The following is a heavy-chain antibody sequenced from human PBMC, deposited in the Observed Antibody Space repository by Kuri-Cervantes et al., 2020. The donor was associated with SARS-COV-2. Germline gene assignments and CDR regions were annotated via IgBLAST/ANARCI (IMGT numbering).Heavy chain of an antibody. J-gene: IGHJ3*01. CDR1: GFTFSSYA. CDR3: AKGSLGATSV. D-gene: IGHD1-26*01. Sequence: GESLKISCAASGFTFSSYAMSWVRQAPGKGLEWVSAISGSGGSTYYADSVKGRFTISRNNSKNTLYLQMNSLRDEDTAVYYCAKGSLGATSVWGQGTMVTVSS. V-gene: IGHV3-23*01. CDR2: ISGSGGST.